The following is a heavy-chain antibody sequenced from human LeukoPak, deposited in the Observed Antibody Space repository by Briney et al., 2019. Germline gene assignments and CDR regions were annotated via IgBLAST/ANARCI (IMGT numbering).Heavy chain of an antibody. J-gene: IGHJ4*02. CDR2: ISSSSSTI. CDR3: AKDRSSGWHYFDY. CDR1: GFTFSSYS. V-gene: IGHV3-48*01. D-gene: IGHD6-19*01. Sequence: GGSLRLSCAASGFTFSSYSMNWVRQAPGKGLEWVSYISSSSSTIYYADSVKGRFTISRDNAKNSVYLQMNSLRAGDTAIYYCAKDRSSGWHYFDYWGQGTLVTVSS.